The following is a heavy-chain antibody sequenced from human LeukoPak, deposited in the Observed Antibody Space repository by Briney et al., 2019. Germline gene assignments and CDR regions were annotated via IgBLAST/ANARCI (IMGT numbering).Heavy chain of an antibody. CDR2: IIAYNGNT. D-gene: IGHD3-22*01. Sequence: ASVKVSCKAPGYTFTSYGISWVRQAPGQGLEWMGWIIAYNGNTNYAQKLQGRVTMTTDTSTSTAYMELRSLRSDDTAVYYCASVVQSSGYYELDYWGQGTLVTVSS. CDR1: GYTFTSYG. J-gene: IGHJ4*02. V-gene: IGHV1-18*01. CDR3: ASVVQSSGYYELDY.